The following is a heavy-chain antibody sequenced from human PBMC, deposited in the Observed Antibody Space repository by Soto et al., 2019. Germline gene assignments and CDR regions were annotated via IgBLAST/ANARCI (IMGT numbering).Heavy chain of an antibody. J-gene: IGHJ6*02. Sequence: GSLRLSCAASGFTFSSFEMNWVRQAPGKGLEWVSYISSSGRTTYYADSVKGRFTISRVNAKNALSMNMNTLRVDDMAVYYCAIDRYEMVGIFPYSYGIDVWGQGTLVTVSS. CDR2: ISSSGRTT. CDR1: GFTFSSFE. CDR3: AIDRYEMVGIFPYSYGIDV. D-gene: IGHD2-21*01. V-gene: IGHV3-48*03.